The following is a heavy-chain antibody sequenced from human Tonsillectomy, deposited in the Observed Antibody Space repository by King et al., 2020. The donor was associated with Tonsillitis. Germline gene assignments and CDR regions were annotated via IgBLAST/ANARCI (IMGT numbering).Heavy chain of an antibody. Sequence: VQLVESGGGVVQPGRSLRLSCTASGSTFSKYGMHWVRQTPGKGLEWVAAISYEGSNKYYADSVRGRFTISRDNSKNTLYLQMNSLRLEDTSFYFCAQEGVVYGDYQYFQHWGLGTLVTVSS. CDR3: AQEGVVYGDYQYFQH. V-gene: IGHV3-30*18. CDR2: ISYEGSNK. J-gene: IGHJ1*01. D-gene: IGHD4-17*01. CDR1: GSTFSKYG.